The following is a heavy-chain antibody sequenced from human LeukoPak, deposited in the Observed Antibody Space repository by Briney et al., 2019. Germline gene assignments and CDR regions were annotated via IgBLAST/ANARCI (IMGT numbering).Heavy chain of an antibody. J-gene: IGHJ4*02. CDR2: INPNSGGT. D-gene: IGHD1-1*01. V-gene: IGHV1-2*02. CDR1: GYTFAGYS. Sequence: GASVKVSCKASGYTFAGYSIHWVRQAPGQGLEWMGWINPNSGGTNFAQKFQGRVTMTRDTSISTAYMELSRLRSDDTAVYYCARNEAKDYWGQGTLVTVSS. CDR3: ARNEAKDY.